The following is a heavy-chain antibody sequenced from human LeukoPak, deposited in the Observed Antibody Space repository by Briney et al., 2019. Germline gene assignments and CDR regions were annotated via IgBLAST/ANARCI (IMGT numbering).Heavy chain of an antibody. V-gene: IGHV3-53*01. CDR1: GFTVSSNY. CDR3: AKVSLTRVNDY. D-gene: IGHD1-14*01. J-gene: IGHJ4*02. Sequence: PGGSLRLSCAASGFTVSSNYMSWVRQAPGKGLEWVSVIYSGGSTYYADSVKGRFTISRDNSKNTLYLQMNSLRAEDTAVYYCAKVSLTRVNDYWGQGTLVTVSS. CDR2: IYSGGST.